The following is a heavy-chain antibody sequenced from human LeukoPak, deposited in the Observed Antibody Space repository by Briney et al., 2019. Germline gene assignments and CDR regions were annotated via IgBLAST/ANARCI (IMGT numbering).Heavy chain of an antibody. CDR3: AKHGEDDSGYYADFFDH. CDR2: VFYNGNT. CDR1: GGSINTKSHY. D-gene: IGHD3-22*01. Sequence: SETLSLTCTVSGGSINTKSHYWACIRQTPGQGLEWVGSVFYNGNTYYNPSLKSRVSISVDTSKNQFSPRVTSVTAADTAVYYCAKHGEDDSGYYADFFDHYGQGTLVTVSS. V-gene: IGHV4-39*01. J-gene: IGHJ4*02.